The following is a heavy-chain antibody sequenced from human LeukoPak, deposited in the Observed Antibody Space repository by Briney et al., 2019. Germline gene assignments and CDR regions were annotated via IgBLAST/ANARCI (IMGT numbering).Heavy chain of an antibody. CDR2: ISAYNGNT. J-gene: IGHJ4*02. D-gene: IGHD3-9*01. CDR3: ARTRGYYDILTGYYTDNYFDY. V-gene: IGHV1-18*01. CDR1: GYTFTCYG. Sequence: ASVKVSCKASGYTFTCYGISWVRQAPGQGLEWMGWISAYNGNTNYAQKLQGRVTMTTDTSTSTAYMELRSLRSDDTAVYYCARTRGYYDILTGYYTDNYFDYWGQGTLVTVSS.